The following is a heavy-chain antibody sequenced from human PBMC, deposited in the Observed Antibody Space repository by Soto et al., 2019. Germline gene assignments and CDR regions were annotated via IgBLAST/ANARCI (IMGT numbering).Heavy chain of an antibody. D-gene: IGHD3-3*01. V-gene: IGHV1-69*13. CDR1: GGTFSSYA. J-gene: IGHJ6*02. CDR2: IIPIFGTA. CDR3: ARSSYDFWRTNYYYYYYGMDV. Sequence: GASVKVSCKASGGTFSSYAISWVRQAPGQGLKWMGGIIPIFGTANYAQKFQGRVTITADESTSTAYMELSSLRSEDTAVYYCARSSYDFWRTNYYYYYYGMDVWGQGTTVTVSS.